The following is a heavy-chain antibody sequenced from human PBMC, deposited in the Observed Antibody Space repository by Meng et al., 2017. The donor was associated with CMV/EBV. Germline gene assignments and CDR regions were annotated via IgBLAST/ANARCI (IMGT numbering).Heavy chain of an antibody. CDR3: ARDSSGWYVLRFDP. CDR2: INPNSGGT. V-gene: IGHV1-2*02. CDR1: GYTFTGYY. D-gene: IGHD6-19*01. J-gene: IGHJ5*02. Sequence: ASVKVSCKASGYTFTGYYMHWVRQAPGQGLEWMGWINPNSGGTNYAQKFQGRVTMTRDTSISTAYMELSRLRSDDTAVYYCARDSSGWYVLRFDPWGQGNLVTVSS.